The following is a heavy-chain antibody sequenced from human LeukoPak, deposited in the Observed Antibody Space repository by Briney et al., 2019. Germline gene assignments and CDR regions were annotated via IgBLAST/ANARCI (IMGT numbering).Heavy chain of an antibody. D-gene: IGHD3-10*01. CDR1: GFIFSSYW. V-gene: IGHV3-74*01. Sequence: GGSLRLSCAASGFIFSSYWMYWVRQAPGKGLVWVAHINSDGSNTNYADSVKGRFTISRDNAENKVYLQMNSLRAEDTAVYYCAKDRRVTMVRGVTPRCFDYWGQGTLVTVSS. CDR2: INSDGSNT. J-gene: IGHJ4*02. CDR3: AKDRRVTMVRGVTPRCFDY.